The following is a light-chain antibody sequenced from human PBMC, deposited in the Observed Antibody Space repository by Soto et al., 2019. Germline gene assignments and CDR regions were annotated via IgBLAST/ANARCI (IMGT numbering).Light chain of an antibody. V-gene: IGKV1-5*03. CDR2: KTS. Sequence: DIQMTQSPSTLSASVGDRVSITCRASQSLNSWLAWYQQKPGKAPKLLIYKTSTLESGVPSRFSGSGSGTVFTLTISNLQPDDFATYYCQQYTTYSFGQGTKLEIK. J-gene: IGKJ2*01. CDR1: QSLNSW. CDR3: QQYTTYS.